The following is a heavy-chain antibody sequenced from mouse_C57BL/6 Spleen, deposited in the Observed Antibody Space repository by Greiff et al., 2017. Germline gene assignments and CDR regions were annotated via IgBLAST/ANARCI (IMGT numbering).Heavy chain of an antibody. CDR3: ARGTEMYFDD. D-gene: IGHD3-3*01. CDR2: INPNNGGT. CDR1: GYTFTDYN. Sequence: EVKLQQSGPELVKPGASVKIPCKASGYTFTDYNMDWVKQSHGKSLEWIGDINPNNGGTIYNQKFKGKATLTVDKSSSTAYMELRSLTSEDSAVYYCARGTEMYFDDWGQGTTLTVSS. J-gene: IGHJ2*01. V-gene: IGHV1-18*01.